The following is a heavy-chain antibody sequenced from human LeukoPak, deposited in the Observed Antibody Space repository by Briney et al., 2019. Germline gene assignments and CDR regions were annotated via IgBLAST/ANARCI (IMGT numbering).Heavy chain of an antibody. CDR1: GGSFSGYY. V-gene: IGHV4-34*01. J-gene: IGHJ5*02. CDR3: ARGLSNWFDP. CDR2: INHSGST. Sequence: PSETLSLTCAVYGGSFSGYYWSWIRQPPGKGLEWIGEINHSGSTNYNPSLKSRITISVDTSKNQFSLKLSSVTAADTGVYYCARGLSNWFDPWGEGALVTVSS.